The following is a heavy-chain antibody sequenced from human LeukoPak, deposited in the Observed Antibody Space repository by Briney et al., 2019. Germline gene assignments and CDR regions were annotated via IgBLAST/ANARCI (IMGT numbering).Heavy chain of an antibody. V-gene: IGHV4-59*01. Sequence: PSETLSLTCTVSGDSINSYYWNWIRQPPGKGLEGIGYGHYTGSTYKNPSLNSRVAFSVDTSKNQFSLKLSSVTAADTAVYYCARLFPHSSSWYVDYWGQGTLVTVSS. CDR1: GDSINSYY. J-gene: IGHJ4*02. D-gene: IGHD6-13*01. CDR2: GHYTGST. CDR3: ARLFPHSSSWYVDY.